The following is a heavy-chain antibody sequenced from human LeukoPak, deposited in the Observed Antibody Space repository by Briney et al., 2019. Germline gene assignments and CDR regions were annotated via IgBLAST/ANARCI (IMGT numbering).Heavy chain of an antibody. V-gene: IGHV4-59*08. J-gene: IGHJ4*02. CDR1: GASISSHY. Sequence: SETLSLTCTVTGASISSHYWCWIRQTPGTGPEWIGDIYDRGSTTYNPSLKSRVTISIDTSKNQFSLKLSSVTAADTAVYYCASYSVIAEGFDYWGQGTLVTVSS. CDR2: IYDRGST. D-gene: IGHD6-13*01. CDR3: ASYSVIAEGFDY.